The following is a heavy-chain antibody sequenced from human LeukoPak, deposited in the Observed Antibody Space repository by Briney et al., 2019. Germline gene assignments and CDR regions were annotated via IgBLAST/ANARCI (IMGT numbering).Heavy chain of an antibody. CDR3: AHRGGLSTWSLYGFDS. D-gene: IGHD6-13*01. CDR2: IYWDDDK. CDR1: GFSLSTSGVG. Sequence: SGPTLVKPTQTLTLTCTFSGFSLSTSGVGVGWIRQPPGKALEWLALIYWDDDKEYSPSLKSRLTITKDTSKNQVILTMTNMDPVDTATYFCAHRGGLSTWSLYGFDSWGQGTLVSVSS. J-gene: IGHJ4*02. V-gene: IGHV2-5*02.